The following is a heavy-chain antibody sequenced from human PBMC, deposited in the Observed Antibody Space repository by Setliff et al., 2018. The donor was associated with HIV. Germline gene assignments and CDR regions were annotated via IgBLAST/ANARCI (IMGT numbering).Heavy chain of an antibody. CDR2: IIPILGIA. CDR1: GGTFSSYA. J-gene: IGHJ6*03. V-gene: IGHV1-69*10. D-gene: IGHD5-12*01. Sequence: SVKVSCKASGGTFSSYAINWVRQAPGQGLEWMGGIIPILGIANYAQKFQGRVTITADKSTSTVYMELSSLRSEDTAVYYCATNPEMATINYYYYYMDVWGKGTTVTVSS. CDR3: ATNPEMATINYYYYYMDV.